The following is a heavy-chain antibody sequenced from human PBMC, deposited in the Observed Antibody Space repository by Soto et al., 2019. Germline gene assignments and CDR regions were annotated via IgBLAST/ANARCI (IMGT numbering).Heavy chain of an antibody. CDR2: IIPIFGTA. J-gene: IGHJ4*02. Sequence: SVKVSCKASGGTFSSYAISWVRQAPGQGLEWMGGIIPIFGTANYAQKFQGRVTITADESTSTAYMELSSLRSDDTAVYYCAREYCSGGSCYGTDYWGQGTPVTVSS. CDR3: AREYCSGGSCYGTDY. V-gene: IGHV1-69*13. CDR1: GGTFSSYA. D-gene: IGHD2-15*01.